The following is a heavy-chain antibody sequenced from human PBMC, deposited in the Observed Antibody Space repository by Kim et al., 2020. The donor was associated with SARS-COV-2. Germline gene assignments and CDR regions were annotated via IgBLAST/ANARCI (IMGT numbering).Heavy chain of an antibody. CDR3: ARVIAAAGTSYYYYYYGMDV. CDR1: GFTFSSYS. CDR2: ISSSSSTI. Sequence: GGSLRLSCAASGFTFSSYSMNWVRQAPGKGLEWVSYISSSSSTIYYADSVKGRFTISRDNAKNSLYLQMNSLRAEDTAVYYCARVIAAAGTSYYYYYYGMDVWGQGTTVTVSS. D-gene: IGHD6-13*01. J-gene: IGHJ6*02. V-gene: IGHV3-48*04.